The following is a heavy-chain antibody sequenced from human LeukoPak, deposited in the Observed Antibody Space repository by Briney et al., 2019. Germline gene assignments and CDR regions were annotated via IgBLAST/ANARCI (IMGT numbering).Heavy chain of an antibody. J-gene: IGHJ4*02. CDR3: AREDDFWGGFDY. Sequence: PSETLSLTCIVSGGSISSGGYYWSWIRHHPGKGLEWIGYIYYSGSTYYNPSLKSRVTLSVDTSKNQFSLKLSSVTAADTAVYYCAREDDFWGGFDYWGQGTLVTVSS. V-gene: IGHV4-31*03. D-gene: IGHD3-3*01. CDR2: IYYSGST. CDR1: GGSISSGGYY.